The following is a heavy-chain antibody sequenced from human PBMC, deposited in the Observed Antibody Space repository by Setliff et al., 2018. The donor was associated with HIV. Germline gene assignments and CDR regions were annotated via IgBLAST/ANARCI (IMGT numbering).Heavy chain of an antibody. D-gene: IGHD3-10*02. CDR3: AIFYVRGAYDGIDV. J-gene: IGHJ6*02. Sequence: GGSLRLSCAASGFTFSTHGMHWVRQAPGKGLEWVAIISYDGSPTKYGESVKGRFTVSRDNSKSTVSLQMNSLRREDTAIYYCAIFYVRGAYDGIDVWGQGTLVTVSS. CDR2: ISYDGSPT. V-gene: IGHV3-30*03. CDR1: GFTFSTHG.